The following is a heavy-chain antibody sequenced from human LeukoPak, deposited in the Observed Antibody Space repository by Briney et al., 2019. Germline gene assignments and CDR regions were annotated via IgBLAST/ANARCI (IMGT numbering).Heavy chain of an antibody. J-gene: IGHJ4*02. CDR3: ARDEGSGWYGRLDY. Sequence: GGSLRLSCVASGFTFSSYWMHWVRQAPGKGLMWVSRLNSDGSSTNYADSVKGRFTISRNNTKNTLSLQMNSLRAEDTAVYYCARDEGSGWYGRLDYWGQGTLVTVSS. CDR1: GFTFSSYW. V-gene: IGHV3-74*01. D-gene: IGHD6-19*01. CDR2: LNSDGSST.